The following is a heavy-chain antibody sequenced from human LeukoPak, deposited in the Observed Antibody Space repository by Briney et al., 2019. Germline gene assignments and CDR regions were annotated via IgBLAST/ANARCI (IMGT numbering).Heavy chain of an antibody. Sequence: SGGSLRLSCAASGLTFSIHWMNWVRQAPGKGLECVANINQDGSDKYYVDSVKGRFTISRDNSKNTLYLQMNSLRAEDTAVYYCAKDSRNLGYCTNGVCYWSYFDYWGQGTLVTVSS. CDR1: GLTFSIHW. CDR2: INQDGSDK. CDR3: AKDSRNLGYCTNGVCYWSYFDY. V-gene: IGHV3-7*01. J-gene: IGHJ4*02. D-gene: IGHD2-8*01.